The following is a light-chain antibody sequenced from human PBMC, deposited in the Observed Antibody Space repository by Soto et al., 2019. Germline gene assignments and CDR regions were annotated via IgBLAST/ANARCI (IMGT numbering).Light chain of an antibody. CDR2: AAS. V-gene: IGKV3-20*01. CDR3: QDYGSSPQT. Sequence: DSVLTQSPGALSLSPGERATLSCRASQRISSNYLGWYQQKPGQAPRLLIYAASSRATGIPDRFSGSGSGTDFTLTISRLEPEDFAVYYCQDYGSSPQTFGQGTKVDIK. J-gene: IGKJ1*01. CDR1: QRISSNY.